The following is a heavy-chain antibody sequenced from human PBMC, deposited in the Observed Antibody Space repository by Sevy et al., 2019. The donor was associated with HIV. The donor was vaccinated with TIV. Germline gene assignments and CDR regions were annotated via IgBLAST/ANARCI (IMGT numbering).Heavy chain of an antibody. CDR2: ISGSGGST. CDR3: AKVWDSSGYYLNDAFDI. V-gene: IGHV3-23*01. D-gene: IGHD3-22*01. CDR1: GFTFSSYA. Sequence: GGSLRLSCAASGFTFSSYAMSWVRQAPGKGLERVSAISGSGGSTYYADSVKGRFTISRDNSKNTLYLQMNSLRAEDTAVYYCAKVWDSSGYYLNDAFDIWGQGTMVTVSS. J-gene: IGHJ3*02.